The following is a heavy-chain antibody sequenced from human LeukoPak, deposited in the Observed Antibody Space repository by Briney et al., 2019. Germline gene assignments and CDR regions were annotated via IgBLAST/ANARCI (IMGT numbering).Heavy chain of an antibody. CDR2: ISYDGSNK. J-gene: IGHJ4*02. CDR3: ARDLTIAAANYYFDN. CDR1: GFTFSSYG. V-gene: IGHV3-30*03. Sequence: PGGSLRLSCAASGFTFSSYGMHWVRQAPGKGLEWVAVISYDGSNKYYADSVKGRFTISRDNSKNTLYLQMNSLRAEDTAMYYCARDLTIAAANYYFDNWGQGTLVTVSS. D-gene: IGHD6-13*01.